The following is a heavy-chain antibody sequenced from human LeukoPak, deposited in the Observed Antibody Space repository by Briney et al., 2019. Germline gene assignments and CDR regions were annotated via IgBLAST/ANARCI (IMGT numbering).Heavy chain of an antibody. D-gene: IGHD6-25*01. J-gene: IGHJ2*01. CDR1: GFTFSSYW. CDR2: IKQDGSEK. CDR3: ARDAIYSSDPGFDL. Sequence: GGSLRLSCAASGFTFSSYWMSWVRQAPGKGLEWVANIKQDGSEKYYVDSVKGRFTISRDNAKNSLYPQMNSLRAEDTAVYYCARDAIYSSDPGFDLWGRGTLVTVSS. V-gene: IGHV3-7*01.